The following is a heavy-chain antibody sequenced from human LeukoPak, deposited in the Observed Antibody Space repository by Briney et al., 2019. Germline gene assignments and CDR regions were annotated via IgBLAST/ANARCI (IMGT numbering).Heavy chain of an antibody. Sequence: GESLKISCETSGYSFTSYWIAWVRQMPGKGLEWMGIICPGDSDTRYSPSFQGQVTISADKSISTAYLQWSSLKASDTAMYYCARDLDYGGNSNAFDIWGQGTMVTVSS. CDR2: ICPGDSDT. CDR1: GYSFTSYW. CDR3: ARDLDYGGNSNAFDI. V-gene: IGHV5-51*01. J-gene: IGHJ3*02. D-gene: IGHD4-23*01.